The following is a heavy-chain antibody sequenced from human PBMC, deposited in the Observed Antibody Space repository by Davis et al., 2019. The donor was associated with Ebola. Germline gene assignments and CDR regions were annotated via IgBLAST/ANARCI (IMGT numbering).Heavy chain of an antibody. CDR2: ISHSGTT. CDR3: ARQSIAARYHGMDV. J-gene: IGHJ6*02. Sequence: GSLRLSCNVSGGSISSSSYYWGWIRQPPGKGLDWIGTISHSGTTYYNPSLKSRVTISVDTSKNQFSLKLSSVTAADTAVYYCARQSIAARYHGMDVWGQGTTVTVSS. V-gene: IGHV4-39*01. D-gene: IGHD6-6*01. CDR1: GGSISSSSYY.